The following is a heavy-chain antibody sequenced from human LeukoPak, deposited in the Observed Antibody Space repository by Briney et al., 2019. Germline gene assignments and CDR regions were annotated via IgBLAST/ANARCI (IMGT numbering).Heavy chain of an antibody. CDR1: GFTFSSYS. D-gene: IGHD5-18*01. Sequence: PGGSLRLSCAASGFTFSSYSMNWVRQAPGKGLEWVSFISSSRSYIYFADSVKGRFTISRDNAKNSLYLQMSSLRAEDTAVYYCARRASTERGHSYGLDYWGQGTLVTVSS. J-gene: IGHJ4*02. V-gene: IGHV3-21*01. CDR2: ISSSRSYI. CDR3: ARRASTERGHSYGLDY.